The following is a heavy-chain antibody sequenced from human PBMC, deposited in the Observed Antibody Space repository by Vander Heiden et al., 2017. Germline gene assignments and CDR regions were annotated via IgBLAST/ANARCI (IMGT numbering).Heavy chain of an antibody. CDR2: ISGSGGST. CDR1: GFTFSSYA. CDR3: AKDDPDIVVVVAATWFDY. V-gene: IGHV3-23*01. D-gene: IGHD2-15*01. J-gene: IGHJ4*02. Sequence: EVQLLESGGGLVQPGGSLRRSCAASGFTFSSYAMSWVRQAPGKGLEWVSAISGSGGSTYYADSVKGRFTISRDNSKNTLYLQMNSLRAEDTAVYYCAKDDPDIVVVVAATWFDYWGQGTLVTVSS.